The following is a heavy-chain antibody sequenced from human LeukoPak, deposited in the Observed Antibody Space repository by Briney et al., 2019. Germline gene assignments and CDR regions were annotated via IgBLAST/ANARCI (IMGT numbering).Heavy chain of an antibody. V-gene: IGHV3-7*01. CDR1: GFTFSSYW. D-gene: IGHD5-18*01. CDR2: IKQDGSEK. J-gene: IGHJ4*02. CDR3: ARDLSGVTGYTYGRGIDY. Sequence: GGSLRLSCAASGFTFSSYWMSWVRQAPGKGLEWVANIKQDGSEKYYVDSVKGRFTISRDNAKNSLYLQMNSLRAEDTAVYYCARDLSGVTGYTYGRGIDYWGQGTLVTVSS.